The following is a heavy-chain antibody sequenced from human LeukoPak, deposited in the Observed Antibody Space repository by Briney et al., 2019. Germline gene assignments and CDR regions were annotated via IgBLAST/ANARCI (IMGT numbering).Heavy chain of an antibody. J-gene: IGHJ3*02. D-gene: IGHD5-24*01. Sequence: GGSLRLSCAASGFTFSGYGMHWVRQAPGKGLEWVAFVRYDSSNKYYADSVKGRFTVFRDNSKNMLYLQMNSLRAEDTAVYYCARDRGVSYRLQHTDASDIWGQGTMVTVSS. CDR1: GFTFSGYG. V-gene: IGHV3-30*02. CDR3: ARDRGVSYRLQHTDASDI. CDR2: VRYDSSNK.